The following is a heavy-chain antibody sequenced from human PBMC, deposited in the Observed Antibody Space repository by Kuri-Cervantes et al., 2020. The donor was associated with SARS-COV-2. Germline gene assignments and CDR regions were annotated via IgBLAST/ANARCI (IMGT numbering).Heavy chain of an antibody. D-gene: IGHD4-17*01. CDR3: ARNPTYGDYPYWYFDL. Sequence: GEPLKISCAASGFTFSSYAMSWVRQAPGKGLEWVSAISGSGGSTYYADSVKGRFTISRDNSKNTLYLQMNSLRAEDTAVYYCARNPTYGDYPYWYFDLWGRGTLVTVSS. V-gene: IGHV3-23*01. CDR2: ISGSGGST. J-gene: IGHJ2*01. CDR1: GFTFSSYA.